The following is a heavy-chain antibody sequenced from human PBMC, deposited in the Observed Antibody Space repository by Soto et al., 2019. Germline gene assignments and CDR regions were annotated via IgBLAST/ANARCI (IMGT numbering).Heavy chain of an antibody. CDR3: ARVGRYYFDY. CDR1: GDSVSSNSVG. J-gene: IGHJ4*02. CDR2: TYYRSKWYN. D-gene: IGHD1-26*01. V-gene: IGHV6-1*01. Sequence: LSLTCAISGDSVSSNSVGWNWIRQSPSRGLEWLGRTYYRSKWYNEYAVSVKSRVTINPDTSKNQFSLQLKFVTPEDTAVYYCARVGRYYFDYWGQGTLVTVSS.